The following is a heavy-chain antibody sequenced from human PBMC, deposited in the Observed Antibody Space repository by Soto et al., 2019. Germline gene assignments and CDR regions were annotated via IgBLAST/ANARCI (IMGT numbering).Heavy chain of an antibody. CDR2: IIPIFGMI. J-gene: IGHJ5*02. Sequence: QVQLVQSGAEVKRPGSSVTVSCKASGSFSRYAFSWVRQAPGQGLEWLGGIIPIFGMINDAQKFQGRVTITADESSGTTYMELNSLRAEDTAIYYCARSEVTDYGDYFYFDPWGQGTLVTVSS. V-gene: IGHV1-69*12. CDR3: ARSEVTDYGDYFYFDP. CDR1: GSFSRYA. D-gene: IGHD4-17*01.